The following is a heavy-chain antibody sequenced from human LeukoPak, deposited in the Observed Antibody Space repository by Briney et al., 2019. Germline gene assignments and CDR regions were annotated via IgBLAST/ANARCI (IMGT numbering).Heavy chain of an antibody. CDR2: IWSDGSNK. CDR1: GSIFSSYA. D-gene: IGHD6-13*01. Sequence: PGGSLRLSCAASGSIFSSYAMHWVRQAPGTGLEWVAVIWSDGSNKYYADSVKGRFTISRDNSKNTLYLQMNSLRAEDTAVYYCARGIAAAGNPNWFDPWGQGTLVTVSS. CDR3: ARGIAAAGNPNWFDP. J-gene: IGHJ5*02. V-gene: IGHV3-33*01.